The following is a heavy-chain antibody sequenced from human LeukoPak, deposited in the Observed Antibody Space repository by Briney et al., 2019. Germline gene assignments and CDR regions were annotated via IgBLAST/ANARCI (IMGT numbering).Heavy chain of an antibody. CDR3: ARTRSGSYSVFDY. Sequence: PSETLSLTCTVSGYSINSGSHWGWIRQPPGKGLEWIGYIYHSGSTYYNPSLKSRVTTSVDTSKNQFSLKVNSVTAADAAVYYCARTRSGSYSVFDYWGQGTLVTVSS. V-gene: IGHV4-38-2*02. CDR2: IYHSGST. D-gene: IGHD1-26*01. CDR1: GYSINSGSH. J-gene: IGHJ4*02.